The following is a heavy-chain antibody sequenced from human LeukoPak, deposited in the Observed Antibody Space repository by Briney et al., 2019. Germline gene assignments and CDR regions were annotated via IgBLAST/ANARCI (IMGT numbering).Heavy chain of an antibody. Sequence: GGSLRLSCAASGFTFSSYAMHWVRQAPGKGLEYVSAISSNGGSTYYANSVKGRFTISRDNSKNTLYLQMGSLRAEDMAVYYCARDAVRGVHPNLNYYYYYMDVWGKGTTVTIS. CDR3: ARDAVRGVHPNLNYYYYYMDV. CDR1: GFTFSSYA. V-gene: IGHV3-64*01. CDR2: ISSNGGST. J-gene: IGHJ6*03. D-gene: IGHD3-10*01.